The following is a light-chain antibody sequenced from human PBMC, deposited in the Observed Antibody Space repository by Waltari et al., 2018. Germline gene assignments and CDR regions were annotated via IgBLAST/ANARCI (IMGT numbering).Light chain of an antibody. Sequence: DVVMTQSPLSLPVTLGQPASIFCRSSPSLLHSDGNTYLNWLVQRPGQSPRRLIYKVSRRDAGVPDRFSGSGSGTDFTLKISAVEAEDVGIYYCMQGTHWPPITFGQGTRLEIK. CDR1: PSLLHSDGNTY. CDR3: MQGTHWPPIT. V-gene: IGKV2-30*02. CDR2: KVS. J-gene: IGKJ5*01.